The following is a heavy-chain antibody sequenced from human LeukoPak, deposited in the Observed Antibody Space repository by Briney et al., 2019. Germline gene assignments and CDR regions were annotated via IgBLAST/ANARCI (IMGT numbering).Heavy chain of an antibody. V-gene: IGHV4-61*01. CDR2: IYYSGST. Sequence: SETLSLTCTVSGGSISSSSYYWSWIRQPPGKGLEWIGYIYYSGSTNYNPSLKSRVTISIDTSKNQFSLKLSSVTAADTAVYYCASSYYYYGMDVWGQGTTVTVSS. J-gene: IGHJ6*02. CDR3: ASSYYYYGMDV. CDR1: GGSISSSSYY.